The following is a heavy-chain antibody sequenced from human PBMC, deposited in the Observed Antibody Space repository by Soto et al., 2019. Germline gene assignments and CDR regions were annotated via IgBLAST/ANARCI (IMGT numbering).Heavy chain of an antibody. J-gene: IGHJ4*02. V-gene: IGHV3-9*01. CDR1: GFSFDDYA. Sequence: EVQLVESGGGLVQPGRSLRLSCAASGFSFDDYAMHWVRQAPGKGPEWVSGISWNSSSGYTIRYADSVEGRFTVSRDDAKKTLYLQMNSLRAEDTAVYYCATGRGGRSEDWGQGTLVTVSS. CDR2: ISWNSSSGYTI. CDR3: ATGRGGRSED. D-gene: IGHD3-3*01.